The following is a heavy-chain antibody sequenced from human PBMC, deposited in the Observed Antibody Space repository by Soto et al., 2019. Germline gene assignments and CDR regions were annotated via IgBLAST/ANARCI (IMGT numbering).Heavy chain of an antibody. D-gene: IGHD5-12*01. CDR1: NGSMDSSLW. CDR3: ARNRYGGYDFDS. V-gene: IGHV4-4*02. Sequence: SETLSLTCIVSNGSMDSSLWWSWVRQSPGKGLEWIGEVAQSGFTSYNPSLKSRLTISQDRSRNQFSLRLTSVTAADTAVYHCARNRYGGYDFDSWGQGTLVTVSS. CDR2: VAQSGFT. J-gene: IGHJ4*02.